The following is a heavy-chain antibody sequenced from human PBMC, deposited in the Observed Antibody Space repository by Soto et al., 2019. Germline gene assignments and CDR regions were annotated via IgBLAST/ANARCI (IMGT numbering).Heavy chain of an antibody. CDR2: ISPTSDHI. D-gene: IGHD2-21*02. J-gene: IGHJ5*02. V-gene: IGHV3-23*01. CDR1: GFIFSASA. CDR3: RKGGGGDHGS. Sequence: EVQLLQSEGGLVQPGGSLRLSCEASGFIFSASAMSWVRQAPGKGLEWVSAISPTSDHIYYANSVTGRFTISRDNSKNPLYLRLASLRAGPSAVYWWRKGGGGDHGSWGQGTLVAVSS.